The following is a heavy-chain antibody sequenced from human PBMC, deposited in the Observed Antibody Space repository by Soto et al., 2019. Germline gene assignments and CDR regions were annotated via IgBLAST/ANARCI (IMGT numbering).Heavy chain of an antibody. CDR3: ASRWGYYDSSGRYGMDV. J-gene: IGHJ6*02. V-gene: IGHV1-69*13. CDR1: GGTFSSYA. Sequence: ASVKVSCKASGGTFSSYAISWVRQAPGQGLEWMGGIIPIFGTANYAQKFQGRVTITADESTSTAYMELSSLRSEDTAVYYCASRWGYYDSSGRYGMDVWGQGTTVTVSS. D-gene: IGHD3-22*01. CDR2: IIPIFGTA.